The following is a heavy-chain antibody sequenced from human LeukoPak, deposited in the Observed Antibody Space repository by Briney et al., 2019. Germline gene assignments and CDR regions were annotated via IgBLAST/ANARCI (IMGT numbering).Heavy chain of an antibody. CDR3: ARDSRPNYDSSGYYQAFDY. CDR2: INPSGGST. D-gene: IGHD3-22*01. CDR1: GYTFTSYY. V-gene: IGHV1-46*01. J-gene: IGHJ4*02. Sequence: ASVKVSCKASGYTFTSYYMHWVRQAPGQGLEWMGIINPSGGSTSYAQKFQGRVTMTRGTSTSTVYMELSSLRSEDTAVYFCARDSRPNYDSSGYYQAFDYWGQGTLVTVSS.